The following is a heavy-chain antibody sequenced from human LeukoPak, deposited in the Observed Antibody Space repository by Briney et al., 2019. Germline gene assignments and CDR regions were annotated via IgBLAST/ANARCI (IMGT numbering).Heavy chain of an antibody. CDR3: ARGVYCGGDCYFLDY. CDR1: GGSISSYY. CDR2: IYYSGST. J-gene: IGHJ4*02. V-gene: IGHV4-59*08. D-gene: IGHD2-21*02. Sequence: SETLSLTCTVSGGSISSYYWSWVRQPPGKGLEWIGYIYYSGSTNYNPSLKSRVTILVDTSKNKFSLKLTSVTAADTAVYYCARGVYCGGDCYFLDYWGQGTLVTVSS.